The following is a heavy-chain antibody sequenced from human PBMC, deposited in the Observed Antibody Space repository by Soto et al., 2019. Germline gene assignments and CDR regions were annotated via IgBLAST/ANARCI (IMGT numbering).Heavy chain of an antibody. CDR3: ARPMAGSSGYHY. CDR1: GFSLGRYW. CDR2: INRDGTTT. J-gene: IGHJ4*01. D-gene: IGHD3-22*01. V-gene: IGHV3-74*01. Sequence: EVQLVESGGGLVQPGGSLRLSCAASGFSLGRYWIHWVRQAPGKGPMWVSRINRDGTTTTYADSVKARFTISRDNAKNTLYLQANSLRVDDTAIYYCARPMAGSSGYHYWGPGVLVAVSS.